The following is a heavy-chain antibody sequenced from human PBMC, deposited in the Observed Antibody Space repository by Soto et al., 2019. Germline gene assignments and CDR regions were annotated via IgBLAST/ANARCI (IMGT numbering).Heavy chain of an antibody. D-gene: IGHD4-17*01. CDR1: GFTFSDHA. Sequence: QVQLVQSGGGVVQPGRSLRLSCAASGFTFSDHAMHWVRQPPGKGLEWVAVISYDGSKKHYADSVEGRFTISRDKSKNTLYLQRSSLREEDTAAYYCAREPATVLERIDFWGQGTPVTVSS. J-gene: IGHJ4*02. CDR2: ISYDGSKK. V-gene: IGHV3-30*04. CDR3: AREPATVLERIDF.